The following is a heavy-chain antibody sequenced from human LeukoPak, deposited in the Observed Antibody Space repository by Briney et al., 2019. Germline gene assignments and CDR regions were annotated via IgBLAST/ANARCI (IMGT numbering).Heavy chain of an antibody. CDR3: ARLYYGSGSYSWYYYYYMDV. D-gene: IGHD3-10*01. J-gene: IGHJ6*03. V-gene: IGHV5-51*01. CDR1: GYSFTSYW. Sequence: GESLKISCKGSGYSFTSYWIGWVRQMPGKGLEWMGIIYPGDSDTRYSPSFQGQVTISAHKSISTSYLQWSSLKASDTAMYYCARLYYGSGSYSWYYYYYMDVWGKGTTVTVSS. CDR2: IYPGDSDT.